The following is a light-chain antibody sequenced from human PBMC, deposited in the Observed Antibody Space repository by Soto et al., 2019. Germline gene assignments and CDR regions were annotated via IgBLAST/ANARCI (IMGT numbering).Light chain of an antibody. J-gene: IGKJ1*01. Sequence: AIQMTQSPSSLSASVGDRVTISCRASQGIRNDLAWYQQKPGRAPKLLIFAASNLQSGVTSSFRGSGSGPAFTLTISRLQPEDFAAYYCNQLSNFYCTLGQGPKVEIK. V-gene: IGKV1-6*01. CDR2: AAS. CDR3: NQLSNFYCT. CDR1: QGIRND.